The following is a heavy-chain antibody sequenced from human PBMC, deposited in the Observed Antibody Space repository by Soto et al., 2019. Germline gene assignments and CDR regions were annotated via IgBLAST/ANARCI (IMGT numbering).Heavy chain of an antibody. CDR1: GFTFSSYG. J-gene: IGHJ4*02. CDR2: ISYDGSNK. D-gene: IGHD6-13*01. CDR3: AKGIAADSGEYYFDY. V-gene: IGHV3-30*18. Sequence: PGGSLRLSCAASGFTFSSYGMHWVRQAPGKGLEWVAVISYDGSNKYYADSVKGRFTISRDNSKNTLYLQMNSLRAEDTAVYYCAKGIAADSGEYYFDYWGQGTLVTVSS.